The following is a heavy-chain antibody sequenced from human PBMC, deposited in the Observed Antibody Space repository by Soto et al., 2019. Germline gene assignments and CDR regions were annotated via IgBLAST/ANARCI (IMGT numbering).Heavy chain of an antibody. V-gene: IGHV1-3*01. D-gene: IGHD1-26*01. Sequence: QVQLVQSGAEVKKPGASVKDSCKASGYTFTTYALHWVRQAPGQRPEWMGWINPASGHTKYSKKFKDRVTITRDTSASTGYMELSSLRSEDTAVYYCGRSVVGATGEILYNAMDVWGQGTTVTVSS. CDR3: GRSVVGATGEILYNAMDV. J-gene: IGHJ6*02. CDR2: INPASGHT. CDR1: GYTFTTYA.